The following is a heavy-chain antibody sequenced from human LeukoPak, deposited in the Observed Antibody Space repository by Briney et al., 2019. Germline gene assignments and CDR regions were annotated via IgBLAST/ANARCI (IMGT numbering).Heavy chain of an antibody. CDR3: ARVVRAALDFDY. J-gene: IGHJ4*02. Sequence: SETLSLTCTVSGGSVSSGSYYWSWIRQPPGKGLERIGYIYYSGSTNYNPSLKSRVTISVDTSKNQFSLKLSSVTAADTAVYYCARVVRAALDFDYWGQGTLVTVSS. CDR1: GGSVSSGSYY. V-gene: IGHV4-61*01. D-gene: IGHD6-25*01. CDR2: IYYSGST.